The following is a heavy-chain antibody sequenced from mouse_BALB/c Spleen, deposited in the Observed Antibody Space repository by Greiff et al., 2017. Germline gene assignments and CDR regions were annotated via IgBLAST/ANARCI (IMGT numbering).Heavy chain of an antibody. CDR3: ARDPWYFDV. V-gene: IGHV3-6*02. CDR2: ISYDGSN. J-gene: IGHJ1*01. Sequence: EVLLVESGPGLVKPSQSLSLTCSVTGYSITSGYYWNWIRQFPGNKLEWMGYISYDGSNNYNPSLKNRISITRDTSKNQFFLKLNSVTTEDTATYYCARDPWYFDVWGAGTTVTVSS. CDR1: GYSITSGYY.